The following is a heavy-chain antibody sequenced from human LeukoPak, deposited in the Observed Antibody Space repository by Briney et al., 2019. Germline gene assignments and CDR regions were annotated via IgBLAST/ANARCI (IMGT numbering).Heavy chain of an antibody. V-gene: IGHV3-23*01. D-gene: IGHD2-2*01. CDR3: AQDLGYCSTTSCLP. CDR1: GFTVSSYA. Sequence: GGSLRLSCAASGFTVSSYAMNWVRQAPGKGLEWVSSISGSGGSTYYADSVEGRFTFSRDNSMKTLYLQMNSLRAEDTAIYYCAQDLGYCSTTSCLPWGQGTLVTVSS. CDR2: ISGSGGST. J-gene: IGHJ5*02.